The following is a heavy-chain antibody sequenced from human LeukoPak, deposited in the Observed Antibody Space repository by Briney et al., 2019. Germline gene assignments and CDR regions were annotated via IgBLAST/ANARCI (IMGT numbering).Heavy chain of an antibody. CDR2: IYSDGST. CDR1: GFTVSTNY. Sequence: GGSLRLSCAASGFTVSTNYMSWVRQAPGKGLEWVSIIYSDGSTYYADSVKGRFTISRDNSKNTLYLQMNSLRAEDTAVYYCASDCTRTTCPADYRGQGTLVTVSS. J-gene: IGHJ4*02. CDR3: ASDCTRTTCPADY. V-gene: IGHV3-66*02. D-gene: IGHD2-2*01.